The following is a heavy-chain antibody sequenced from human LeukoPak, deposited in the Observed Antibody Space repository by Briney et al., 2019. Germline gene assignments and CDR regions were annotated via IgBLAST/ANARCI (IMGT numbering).Heavy chain of an antibody. D-gene: IGHD4-17*01. CDR2: IYYSGST. CDR1: GGSISSGGYY. CDR3: ARDEYGDYSNWFDP. Sequence: SETLSLTRTVSGGSISSGGYYWSWIRQHPGKGLEWIGYIYYSGSTYYNPSLKSRVTISVDTSKNQFSLKLSSVTAADTAVYYCARDEYGDYSNWFDPWGQGTLVTVSS. J-gene: IGHJ5*02. V-gene: IGHV4-31*03.